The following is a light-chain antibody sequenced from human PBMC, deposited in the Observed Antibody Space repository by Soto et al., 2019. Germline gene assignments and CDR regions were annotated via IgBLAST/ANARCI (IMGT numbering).Light chain of an antibody. CDR2: DVN. CDR1: SSDVGAYKY. Sequence: QSVLAQPASVSGSPGQSITISCTGTSSDVGAYKYVSWYQQHPGKAPKLIIYDVNNRPAGVSNRFSGSKSGNTASLTISGLQTEDEADYFCISYTRSSSYVFGVGTKLTVL. V-gene: IGLV2-14*03. CDR3: ISYTRSSSYV. J-gene: IGLJ1*01.